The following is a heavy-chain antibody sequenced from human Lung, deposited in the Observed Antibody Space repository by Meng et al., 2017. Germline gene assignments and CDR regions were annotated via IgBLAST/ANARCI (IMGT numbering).Heavy chain of an antibody. V-gene: IGHV4-34*01. D-gene: IGHD4-11*01. Sequence: QVQLQQWAAGLLKPSETLSLTCVVSGGSFSDYYWSWSRQPPGKGLEWIGEINHSGSTNYNPSLESRATISVDTSQNNLSLKLSSVTAADSAVYYCARGPTTMAHDFDYWGQGTLVTVSS. CDR1: GGSFSDYY. CDR3: ARGPTTMAHDFDY. J-gene: IGHJ4*02. CDR2: INHSGST.